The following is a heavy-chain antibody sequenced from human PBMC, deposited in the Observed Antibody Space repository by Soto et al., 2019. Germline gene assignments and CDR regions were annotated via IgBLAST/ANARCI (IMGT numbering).Heavy chain of an antibody. Sequence: KASETLSLTCAVYGGSFSGYYWSWIRQPPGKGLEWIGEINHSGSTNYNPSLKSRVTISVDTSKNQFSLKLSSVTAADTAVYYCARDFHRNTMVRARPREPYYFDYWGQGTLVTVS. CDR3: ARDFHRNTMVRARPREPYYFDY. J-gene: IGHJ4*02. CDR1: GGSFSGYY. V-gene: IGHV4-34*01. CDR2: INHSGST. D-gene: IGHD3-10*01.